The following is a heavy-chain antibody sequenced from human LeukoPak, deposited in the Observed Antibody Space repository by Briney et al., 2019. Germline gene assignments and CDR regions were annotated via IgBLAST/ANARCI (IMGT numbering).Heavy chain of an antibody. CDR1: GGSISSGDYY. J-gene: IGHJ4*02. V-gene: IGHV4-30-4*01. D-gene: IGHD6-13*01. CDR2: IYYSGST. Sequence: SQTLSLTCTVSGGSISSGDYYWSWIRRPPGKGLEWIGYIYYSGSTYYKPSLKSRVTISVDTSKTQFSLKLRSVTAADTAVYYCARGSSWHPDYWGQGTLATVSS. CDR3: ARGSSWHPDY.